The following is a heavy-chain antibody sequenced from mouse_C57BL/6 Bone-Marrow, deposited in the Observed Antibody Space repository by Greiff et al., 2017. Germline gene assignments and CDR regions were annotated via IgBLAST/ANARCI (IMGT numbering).Heavy chain of an antibody. D-gene: IGHD2-3*01. V-gene: IGHV2-6*01. CDR3: ASDGGWSLRERFAY. CDR2: IWGVGST. Sequence: VKLQESGPGLVAPSQSLSITCTVSGFSLTSYGVDWVRQSPGKGLEWLGVIWGVGSTNYNSALKSRLSISKDNSKSQVFLKMNGLQTDDTAMYYCASDGGWSLRERFAYWGQGTLVTVSA. CDR1: GFSLTSYG. J-gene: IGHJ3*01.